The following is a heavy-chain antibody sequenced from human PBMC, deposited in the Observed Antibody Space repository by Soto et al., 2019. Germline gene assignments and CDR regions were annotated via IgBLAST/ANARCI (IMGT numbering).Heavy chain of an antibody. J-gene: IGHJ3*02. CDR1: GGTFSSYT. CDR3: ARDGRGGERPDLVAFDI. Sequence: VKVSCKASGGTFSSYTISWVRQATGQGLEWMGRIIPILGIANYAQKFQGRVTITADKSTSTAYMELSSLRSEDTAVYYCARDGRGGERPDLVAFDIWGQGTMVTVSS. D-gene: IGHD1-26*01. CDR2: IIPILGIA. V-gene: IGHV1-69*10.